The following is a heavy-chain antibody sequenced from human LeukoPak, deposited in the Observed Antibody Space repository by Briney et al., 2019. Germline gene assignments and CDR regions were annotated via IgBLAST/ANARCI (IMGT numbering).Heavy chain of an antibody. J-gene: IGHJ5*02. CDR3: AREAGITMIVGNRHNWFDP. Sequence: ASVKVSCKASGYTFTGYYMHWVRQAPGQGLEWMGWINPNSGGTNYAQKFQGRVTMTRDTSISTAYMELSRLRSDDTAVYYCAREAGITMIVGNRHNWFDPWGQGTLVTVSS. CDR1: GYTFTGYY. CDR2: INPNSGGT. D-gene: IGHD3-22*01. V-gene: IGHV1-2*02.